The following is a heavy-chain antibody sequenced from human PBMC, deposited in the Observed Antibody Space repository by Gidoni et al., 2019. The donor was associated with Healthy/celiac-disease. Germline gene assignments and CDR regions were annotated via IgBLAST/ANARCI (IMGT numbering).Heavy chain of an antibody. D-gene: IGHD3-3*01. CDR2: IGTAGDT. V-gene: IGHV3-13*04. CDR1: GLTFSSYD. CDR3: AREGGRVFGSWYFDL. Sequence: EVQLVESGGGLVQPGGSLRLTCAASGLTFSSYDMHCVRQATGKGLEWVSAIGTAGDTYYPGSVKGRFTISRENAKNSLYLQMNSLRAGDTAVYYCAREGGRVFGSWYFDLWGRGTLVTVSS. J-gene: IGHJ2*01.